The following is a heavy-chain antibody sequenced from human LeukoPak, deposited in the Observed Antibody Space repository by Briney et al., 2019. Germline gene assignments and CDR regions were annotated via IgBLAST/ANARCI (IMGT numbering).Heavy chain of an antibody. CDR3: ARDLYCSTYSCSFAN. Sequence: SQTLSLTCAISGDSVFSDGVAWNWIRQSTSRGLEWLGRTYYRSQWFREYAESVKSRITIDPDTSKNQFSLQLNSVTPEDTAVYYCARDLYCSTYSCSFANSGQGTLVTVSS. CDR2: TYYRSQWFR. CDR1: GDSVFSDGVA. J-gene: IGHJ4*02. V-gene: IGHV6-1*01. D-gene: IGHD6-6*01.